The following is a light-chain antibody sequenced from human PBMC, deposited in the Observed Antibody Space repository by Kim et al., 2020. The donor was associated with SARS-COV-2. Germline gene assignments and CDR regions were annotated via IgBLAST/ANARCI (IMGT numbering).Light chain of an antibody. V-gene: IGLV2-23*03. CDR1: SSDVGSYNL. Sequence: GQCITISCAGTSSDVGSYNLVSWYQQHPGKAPKLMIYEGSKRPSGVSNRFSGSKSGNTASLTISGLQAEDEADYYCCSYAGSSTFVFGTGTKVTVL. J-gene: IGLJ1*01. CDR3: CSYAGSSTFV. CDR2: EGS.